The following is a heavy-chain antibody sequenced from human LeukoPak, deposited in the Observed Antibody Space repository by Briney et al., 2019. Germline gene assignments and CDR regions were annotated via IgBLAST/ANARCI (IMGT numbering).Heavy chain of an antibody. D-gene: IGHD6-13*01. CDR1: GFTFSSYV. J-gene: IGHJ4*02. CDR2: ISDSGRTT. CDR3: ANAYSAAY. Sequence: GGSLRLSCAASGFTFSSYVMHWVRQAPGKGLEWVSGISDSGRTTYYADSVRGRFTISRDDSKNTLYLQMNSLRAEDTAVYYCANAYSAAYWGQGTLVTVSS. V-gene: IGHV3-23*01.